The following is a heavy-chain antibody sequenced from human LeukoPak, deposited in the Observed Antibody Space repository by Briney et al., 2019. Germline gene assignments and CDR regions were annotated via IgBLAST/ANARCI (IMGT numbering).Heavy chain of an antibody. CDR2: IKNKDEGEKT. V-gene: IGHV3-15*07. D-gene: IGHD3-16*01. CDR1: GFSFTNVW. J-gene: IGHJ4*02. Sequence: GGSLRLSCAVSGFSFTNVWMNWVRQAPGKGLEWVGRIKNKDEGEKTDYAAPVRGRFTISRDDSKATLFLQMNSLKMEDTAIYYCTTGIDYGGGYWGQGTLVSVSS. CDR3: TTGIDYGGGY.